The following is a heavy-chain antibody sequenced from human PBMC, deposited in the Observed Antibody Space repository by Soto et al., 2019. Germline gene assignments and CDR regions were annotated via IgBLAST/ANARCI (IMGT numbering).Heavy chain of an antibody. CDR2: VYDSGST. D-gene: IGHD7-27*01. CDR3: ARRWGRTFDY. V-gene: IGHV4-59*08. Sequence: SETLSLTCTVSGGTMSSYYWSWIRQAPGKGLEWIGYVYDSGSTNYNPSLKSRLTISVDTSKNQFSLKLSSVTAADTAVYYCARRWGRTFDYWGQGTLVTVSS. J-gene: IGHJ4*02. CDR1: GGTMSSYY.